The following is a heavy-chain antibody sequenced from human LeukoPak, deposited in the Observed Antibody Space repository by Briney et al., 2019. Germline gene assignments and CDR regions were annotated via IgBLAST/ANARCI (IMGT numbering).Heavy chain of an antibody. Sequence: PSETLSLTCTVSGRSISSYYCSWIRQPPGKGLECIGYIDYRGSTNYNPSLKGRVTISVDTPKNQFSLKLRSVTAADTAVYYSGRVTGYMIEDYFDYWGQGTLVTVSS. D-gene: IGHD3-22*01. CDR1: GRSISSYY. V-gene: IGHV4-59*01. CDR3: GRVTGYMIEDYFDY. CDR2: IDYRGST. J-gene: IGHJ4*02.